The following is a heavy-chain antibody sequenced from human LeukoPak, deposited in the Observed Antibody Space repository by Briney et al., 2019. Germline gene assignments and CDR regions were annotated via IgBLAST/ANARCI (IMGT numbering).Heavy chain of an antibody. D-gene: IGHD5-18*01. Sequence: SQTLSLTCTVSGGSISSGDYYWSWIRQPPGKGLEWIGYIYYSGSTYYNPSLKSRVTISVDTSKNQFPLKLSSVTAADTAVYYCARAPEGGYSYGPTPQFDYWGQGTLVTVSS. CDR3: ARAPEGGYSYGPTPQFDY. V-gene: IGHV4-30-4*01. CDR2: IYYSGST. J-gene: IGHJ4*02. CDR1: GGSISSGDYY.